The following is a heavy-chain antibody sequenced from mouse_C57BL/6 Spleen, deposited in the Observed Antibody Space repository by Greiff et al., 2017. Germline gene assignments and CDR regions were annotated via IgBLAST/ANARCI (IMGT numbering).Heavy chain of an antibody. CDR1: GYAFTNYL. CDR2: INPGSGGT. Sequence: VQLQQSGAELVRPGTSVKVSCKASGYAFTNYLIEWVKQRPGQGLEWIGVINPGSGGTNYNEKFKGKATLTADKSSRTAYMQLSSLTSEDSAVYFCARRGRDSKEYWGQGTTLTVSS. D-gene: IGHD2-5*01. J-gene: IGHJ2*01. V-gene: IGHV1-54*01. CDR3: ARRGRDSKEY.